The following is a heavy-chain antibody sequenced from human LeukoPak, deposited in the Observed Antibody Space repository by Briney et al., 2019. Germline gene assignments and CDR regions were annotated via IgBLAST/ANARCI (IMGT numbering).Heavy chain of an antibody. D-gene: IGHD4-17*01. V-gene: IGHV3-48*03. CDR3: AREKMTTVSSYYFDY. CDR1: GFTFSSYE. J-gene: IGHJ4*02. Sequence: GGSLRLSCAASGFTFSSYEMNWVRQAPGKGLEWVSYISSSGSTIYYADSVEGRFTISRDNAKNSLYPQMNSLRAEDTAVYYCAREKMTTVSSYYFDYWGQGTLVTVSS. CDR2: ISSSGSTI.